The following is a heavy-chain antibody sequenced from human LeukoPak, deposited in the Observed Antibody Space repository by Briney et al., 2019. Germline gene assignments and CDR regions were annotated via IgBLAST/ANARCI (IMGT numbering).Heavy chain of an antibody. V-gene: IGHV1-18*01. Sequence: ASVKVSCKASGYTFTSYGISWVRQAPGQGLEWMGWISAYNGNTNYAQKLQGRVTMTRDTSISTAYMELSRLRSDDTAVYYCARDLYDYSSGNNWFDPWGQGTLVTVSS. D-gene: IGHD3-22*01. CDR2: ISAYNGNT. CDR3: ARDLYDYSSGNNWFDP. J-gene: IGHJ5*02. CDR1: GYTFTSYG.